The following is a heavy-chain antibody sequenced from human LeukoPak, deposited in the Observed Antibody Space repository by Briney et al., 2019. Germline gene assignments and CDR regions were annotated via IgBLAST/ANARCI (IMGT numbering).Heavy chain of an antibody. D-gene: IGHD2-21*02. CDR3: AKLHVVVTAFPGDY. CDR2: TSYEGSDE. CDR1: GFSFDDYA. J-gene: IGHJ4*02. Sequence: PGRSLRLSCAASGFSFDDYAMHWVRQAPGKGLEWVAVTSYEGSDEYYADSVKGRFTISRDNSKDTLFLQMNSLRAEDTAVYYCAKLHVVVTAFPGDYWGQGTLVTVSP. V-gene: IGHV3-30*18.